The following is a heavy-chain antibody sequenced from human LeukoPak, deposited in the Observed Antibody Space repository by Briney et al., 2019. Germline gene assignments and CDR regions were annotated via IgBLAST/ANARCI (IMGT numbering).Heavy chain of an antibody. Sequence: ASVKVSCKASGYTFTGYYVHWVRQAPGQGLEWMGWINPNSGGTNYAQKFQGRVTMARDTSISTAYMELSRLRSDDTAVYFCARWRLSGGSLFDYWGQGTLVTVSS. CDR3: ARWRLSGGSLFDY. J-gene: IGHJ4*02. CDR2: INPNSGGT. V-gene: IGHV1-2*02. CDR1: GYTFTGYY. D-gene: IGHD2-15*01.